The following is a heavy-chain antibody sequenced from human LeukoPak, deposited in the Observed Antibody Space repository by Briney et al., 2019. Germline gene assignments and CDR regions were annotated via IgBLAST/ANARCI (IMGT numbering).Heavy chain of an antibody. Sequence: GGSLRLSCAASGFTFSSYAMSWVRQAPGKGLEGVSAISGSGGSTYYADSVKGRFTISRDNSKNTLYLQMNSLRAEDTAVYYCARMYYYDSSGYYLEYWGQGTLVTVSS. CDR1: GFTFSSYA. CDR2: ISGSGGST. V-gene: IGHV3-23*01. CDR3: ARMYYYDSSGYYLEY. D-gene: IGHD3-22*01. J-gene: IGHJ4*02.